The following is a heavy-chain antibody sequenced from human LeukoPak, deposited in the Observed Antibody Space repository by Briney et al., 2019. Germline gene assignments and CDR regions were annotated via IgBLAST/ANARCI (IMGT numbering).Heavy chain of an antibody. CDR2: IYTSGST. CDR3: ARSYGYSSSWYGSDWFDP. CDR1: GGSISSGSYF. J-gene: IGHJ5*02. Sequence: PSETLSLTCTVSGGSISSGSYFWSWIRQPAGKGLEWIGRIYTSGSTNYNPSLKSRVTISVDTSKNQFSLKLNSVTAADTAFYYCARSYGYSSSWYGSDWFDPWGQGTLVTVSS. V-gene: IGHV4-61*02. D-gene: IGHD6-13*01.